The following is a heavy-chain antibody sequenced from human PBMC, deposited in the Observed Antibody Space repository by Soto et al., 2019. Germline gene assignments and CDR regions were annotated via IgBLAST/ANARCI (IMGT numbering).Heavy chain of an antibody. D-gene: IGHD3-3*01. J-gene: IGHJ4*02. CDR2: TYYRSKWYN. CDR3: ARAPYDFWSGYLYYFDY. CDR1: GDSVSSNSAA. Sequence: SQTLSLTCAISGDSVSSNSAAWNWIRQSPSRGLEWLGRTYYRSKWYNDYAVSVKSRITINPDTSKNQFSLQLSSVTPEDTAVYYCARAPYDFWSGYLYYFDYWGQGTLVTVSS. V-gene: IGHV6-1*01.